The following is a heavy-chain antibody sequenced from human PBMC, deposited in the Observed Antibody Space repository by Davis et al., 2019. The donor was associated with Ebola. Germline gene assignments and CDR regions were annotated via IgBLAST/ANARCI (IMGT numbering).Heavy chain of an antibody. Sequence: GESLKISCVASGFTFSTYVITWVRQAPGKRPEWVSGITGRSDFTTYADSVKGRFTISRDNSKNTLYLQRNSLRVEDTAMYYCVKKGRLMPGNSWFDAWGQGTLVTVSS. CDR1: GFTFSTYV. V-gene: IGHV3-23*01. D-gene: IGHD2-8*01. CDR3: VKKGRLMPGNSWFDA. J-gene: IGHJ5*02. CDR2: ITGRSDFT.